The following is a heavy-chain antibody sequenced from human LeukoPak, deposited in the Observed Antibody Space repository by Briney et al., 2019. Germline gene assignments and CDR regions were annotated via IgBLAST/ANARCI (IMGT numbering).Heavy chain of an antibody. V-gene: IGHV1-18*01. D-gene: IGHD3-22*01. J-gene: IGHJ3*02. Sequence: GASVKVSCKASGYTFTSYGISWVRQAPGQGLEWMGWISAYNGNTNYAQKLQGRVTKTTDTSTSTAYMELRSLRSDDTAVYYCAREEADYYDATDAFDIWGQGTMVTVSS. CDR2: ISAYNGNT. CDR1: GYTFTSYG. CDR3: AREEADYYDATDAFDI.